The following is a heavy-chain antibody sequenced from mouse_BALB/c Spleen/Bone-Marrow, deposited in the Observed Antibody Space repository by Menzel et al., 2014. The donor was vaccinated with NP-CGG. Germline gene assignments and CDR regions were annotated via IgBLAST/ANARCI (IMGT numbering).Heavy chain of an antibody. CDR3: ARLGYYGTMVY. Sequence: EVQLQESGGGLVQPGGSLKLSCAASGFDFSRYWMSWVRQAPGKGLEWIGEINPDSSTINYTPSLKDKFIISRDNAKNTLYLQMSKVRSEDTAPYYCARLGYYGTMVYWGQGTSVTVSS. J-gene: IGHJ4*01. D-gene: IGHD1-1*01. CDR2: INPDSSTI. V-gene: IGHV4-1*02. CDR1: GFDFSRYW.